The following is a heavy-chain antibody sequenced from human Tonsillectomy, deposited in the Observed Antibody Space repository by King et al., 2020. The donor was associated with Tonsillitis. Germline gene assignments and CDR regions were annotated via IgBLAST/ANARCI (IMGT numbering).Heavy chain of an antibody. CDR1: GFTFSSYA. Sequence: LVESGGGVVQPGRSLRLSCAASGFTFSSYAMHWVRQAPGKGLEWVALISYDGSHKYYADSVKGRFTISRDNSKNTLFLQMNSLRAEDTAVYYCARDENYDSSGYYYVFDSWGQGTLVTVSS. J-gene: IGHJ4*02. CDR2: ISYDGSHK. V-gene: IGHV3-30-3*01. D-gene: IGHD3-22*01. CDR3: ARDENYDSSGYYYVFDS.